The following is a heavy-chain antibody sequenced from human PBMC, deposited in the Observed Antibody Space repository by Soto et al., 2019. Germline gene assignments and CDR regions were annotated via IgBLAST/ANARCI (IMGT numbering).Heavy chain of an antibody. CDR1: GFTFSTYW. CDR3: AAGGSGYYAN. D-gene: IGHD3-22*01. V-gene: IGHV3-74*01. Sequence: EVQLVESGGDLVQPGGSLRLSCAASGFTFSTYWMHWVRQAPGKGLLWVSRIKTDGTYATYADSVKGRFTISRDNAKNTLSLRMNSLRVEGAAVYYCAAGGSGYYANWGQGTLVTVSS. J-gene: IGHJ4*02. CDR2: IKTDGTYA.